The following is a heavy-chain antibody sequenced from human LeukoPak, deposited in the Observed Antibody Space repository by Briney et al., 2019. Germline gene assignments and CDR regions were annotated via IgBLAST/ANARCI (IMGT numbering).Heavy chain of an antibody. Sequence: TSETLSLTCTVSGVSISSYYWSWIRQPPGKGLEWIGYIYYSGSTNYNPSLKSRVTISVDTSKNQFSLKLSSVTAADTAVYYCARVDPDLRDAFDIWGQGTMVTVSS. CDR2: IYYSGST. V-gene: IGHV4-59*01. J-gene: IGHJ3*02. CDR3: ARVDPDLRDAFDI. CDR1: GVSISSYY. D-gene: IGHD3-3*01.